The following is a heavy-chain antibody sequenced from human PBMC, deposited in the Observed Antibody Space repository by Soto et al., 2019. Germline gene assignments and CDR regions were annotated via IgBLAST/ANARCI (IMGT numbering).Heavy chain of an antibody. CDR3: ARASSSSSAAAY. CDR1: GESISSGGYY. J-gene: IGHJ4*02. V-gene: IGHV4-31*03. D-gene: IGHD6-6*01. Sequence: QVQLQESGPGLVKASQTLSLICSVSGESISSGGYYWSWIRHHPGKGLEWIGYIYDSESAYYNPSLKSRLTISMDTSKNHCAMKLSSVTAADTAVYYCARASSSSSAAAYWGQGTLITVSS. CDR2: IYDSESA.